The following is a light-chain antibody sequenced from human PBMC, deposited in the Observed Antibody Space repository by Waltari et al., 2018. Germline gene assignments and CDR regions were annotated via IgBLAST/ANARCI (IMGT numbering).Light chain of an antibody. CDR1: DSDVGAYDF. CDR3: SSYTTSSAPGV. CDR2: EVS. Sequence: QSALTQPASVSGSPGQSITISCSGTDSDVGAYDFVSWYQQHPGKAPHLIIYEVSNRPLGISNRFSAAQSGNTASLTISGLQAEDEADYYCSSYTTSSAPGVFGTGTRVTVL. J-gene: IGLJ1*01. V-gene: IGLV2-14*01.